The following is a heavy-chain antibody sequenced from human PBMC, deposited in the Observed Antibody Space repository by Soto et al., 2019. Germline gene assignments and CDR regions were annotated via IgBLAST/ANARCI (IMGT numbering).Heavy chain of an antibody. CDR3: AKDLGMRDGDYVHY. V-gene: IGHV3-30*18. D-gene: IGHD4-17*01. J-gene: IGHJ4*02. Sequence: QVQLVESGRGVVQPGRSLRLSCAASGFTFSSYGMHWVRQAPGKGLEWVAVISYDGSNKYYADSVKGRFTISRDNSKNTLYLQMNSLRAEDTAVYYCAKDLGMRDGDYVHYWGQGTLVTVSS. CDR1: GFTFSSYG. CDR2: ISYDGSNK.